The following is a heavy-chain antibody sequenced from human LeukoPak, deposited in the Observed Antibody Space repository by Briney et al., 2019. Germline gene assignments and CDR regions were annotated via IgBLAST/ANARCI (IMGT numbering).Heavy chain of an antibody. J-gene: IGHJ4*02. Sequence: ASVKVSCKASGYTFTGHYIHWVRQAPGQGLEWMGWINPNSGGTNYAQKFQDRVTMTRDTSISTAYMELSRLRSDDTAVYYCARGVAVAAMDYWGQGTLVTVSS. CDR3: ARGVAVAAMDY. V-gene: IGHV1-2*02. D-gene: IGHD6-19*01. CDR2: INPNSGGT. CDR1: GYTFTGHY.